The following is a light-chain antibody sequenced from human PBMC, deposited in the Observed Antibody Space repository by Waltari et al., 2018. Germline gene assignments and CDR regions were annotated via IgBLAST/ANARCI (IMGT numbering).Light chain of an antibody. J-gene: IGKJ1*01. CDR2: GAS. Sequence: IVLTPSPGTLSLSPGESATLSCRASQSVTSSHLAWYQQKPGQAPRRLIYGASSRATGRPDRFSGSGSGRDFTLTISRLEAEDFAGYDCEQYGSAPRTFGQGTKVE. CDR3: EQYGSAPRT. CDR1: QSVTSSH. V-gene: IGKV3-20*01.